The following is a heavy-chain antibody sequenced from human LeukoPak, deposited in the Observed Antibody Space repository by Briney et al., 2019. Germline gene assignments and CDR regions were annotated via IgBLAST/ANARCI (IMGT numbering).Heavy chain of an antibody. J-gene: IGHJ4*02. CDR3: ATVWFGEPPKVN. D-gene: IGHD3-10*01. CDR2: IKSKTDGGTT. V-gene: IGHV3-15*01. Sequence: GGSLRLSCAASGFTFTDAWVTWVRQAPGKGLEWVGRIKSKTDGGTTDYAAPVKGRFTISRDDSKNTMYLQMNSLKTEDTALYYCATVWFGEPPKVNWGQGILVTVSS. CDR1: GFTFTDAW.